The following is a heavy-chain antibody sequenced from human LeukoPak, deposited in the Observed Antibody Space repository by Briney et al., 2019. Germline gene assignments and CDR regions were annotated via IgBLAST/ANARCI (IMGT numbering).Heavy chain of an antibody. CDR1: GGTFSSYA. D-gene: IGHD3-3*01. V-gene: IGHV1-69*05. CDR3: ARGPVTIFGVVTSPYYYYYYMDV. J-gene: IGHJ6*03. CDR2: IIPIFGTA. Sequence: SVKVSCKASGGTFSSYAISWVRQAPGQGLEWMGGIIPIFGTANYAQKFQGRVTITTDESTSTAYMELSSLRSEDTAVYYCARGPVTIFGVVTSPYYYYYYMDVWGKGTTVTVSS.